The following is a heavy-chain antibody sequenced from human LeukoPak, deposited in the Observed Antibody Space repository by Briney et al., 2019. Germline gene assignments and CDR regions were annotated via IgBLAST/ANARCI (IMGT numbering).Heavy chain of an antibody. CDR3: ARATPWLLPGY. J-gene: IGHJ4*02. V-gene: IGHV4-61*08. CDR1: GGSISSGGYY. CDR2: IYDTGNT. D-gene: IGHD3-22*01. Sequence: PSETLSLTCTVSGGSISSGGYYWSWVRQPPGKGLEWIGHIYDTGNTNYNPSLESRVTISVDTSKNQFSLRLTSVTAADTAVYFCARATPWLLPGYWGQGTLVTVSS.